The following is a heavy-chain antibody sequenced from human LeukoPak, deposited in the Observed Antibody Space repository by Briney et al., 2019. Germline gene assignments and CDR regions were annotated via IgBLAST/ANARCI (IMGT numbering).Heavy chain of an antibody. D-gene: IGHD3-3*01. V-gene: IGHV1-8*01. CDR3: ARGYYDFWSGYLYGEAFDI. CDR2: MNPNSGNT. CDR1: GYTFTSYD. Sequence: GASVKVSCTASGYTFTSYDINWVRQAPGQGLEWMGWMNPNSGNTGYAQKFQGRVTMTRNNSKSTAYMEMNSLRSEDTAVYYCARGYYDFWSGYLYGEAFDIWGQGTMVTVSS. J-gene: IGHJ3*02.